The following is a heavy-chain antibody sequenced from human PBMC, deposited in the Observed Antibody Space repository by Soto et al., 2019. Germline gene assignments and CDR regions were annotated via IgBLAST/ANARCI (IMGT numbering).Heavy chain of an antibody. CDR2: IYYSGST. V-gene: IGHV4-39*01. D-gene: IGHD2-21*02. J-gene: IGHJ4*02. CDR3: ARQRTSVVTQAYFDV. CDR1: GGSFSGYY. Sequence: ASETLSLTCAVYGGSFSGYYWGWIRQPPGKGLEWIGSIYYSGSTYNNPSLRSRVSMSIDTSKDQFSLKLKSVTAADTALYFCARQRTSVVTQAYFDVWGPGSLVTVSS.